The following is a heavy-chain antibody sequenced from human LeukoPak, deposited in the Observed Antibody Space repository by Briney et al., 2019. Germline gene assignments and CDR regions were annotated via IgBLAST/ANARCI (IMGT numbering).Heavy chain of an antibody. Sequence: SETLSLTCTVSGGSISSYYLSWIRQPPGKGLEWIGYIYYSGSTNYNPSLKSRVTISVDTSKNQFSLKLSSVTAADTAVYYCARRRNYYYGMDVWGQGTTVTVSS. CDR3: ARRRNYYYGMDV. CDR2: IYYSGST. J-gene: IGHJ6*02. CDR1: GGSISSYY. V-gene: IGHV4-59*08.